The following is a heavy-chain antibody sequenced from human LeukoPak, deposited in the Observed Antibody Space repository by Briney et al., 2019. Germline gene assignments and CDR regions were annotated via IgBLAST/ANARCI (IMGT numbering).Heavy chain of an antibody. J-gene: IGHJ4*02. D-gene: IGHD3-22*01. Sequence: SETLSLTCTVSGGSISSSSYYWGWIRQPPGKGLEWIGSIYYSGSTNYNPSLKSRVTISVDTSKNQFSLKLSSVTAADTAVYYCARESGDSSDHFDYWGQGTLVTVSS. CDR1: GGSISSSSYY. V-gene: IGHV4-39*07. CDR3: ARESGDSSDHFDY. CDR2: IYYSGST.